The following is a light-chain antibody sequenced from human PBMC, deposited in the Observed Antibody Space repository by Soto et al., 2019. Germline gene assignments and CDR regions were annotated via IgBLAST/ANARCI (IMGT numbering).Light chain of an antibody. CDR2: WAS. J-gene: IGKJ4*01. CDR3: QQYYTTPLT. Sequence: DIVMTQSPDSLAVSLGARATINCKSSQSVLSSANHQNHLAWYQQKPGQPPRLLIYWASTRESGVPDRFSGGGPGTDFNLTNTSLQAEDVAVYYYQQYYTTPLTFGGGNKVEI. CDR1: QSVLSSANHQNH. V-gene: IGKV4-1*01.